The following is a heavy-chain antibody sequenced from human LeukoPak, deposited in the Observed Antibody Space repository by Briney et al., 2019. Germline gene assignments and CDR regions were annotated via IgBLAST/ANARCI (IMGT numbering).Heavy chain of an antibody. D-gene: IGHD6-13*01. Sequence: GGSLRLSCAASGFTVRSNYMSSVRQAPGKGLEMVSVIYSGGSTYYADSVKGRFTISRDNSKNTLYLQMNSLRAEDTAVYYCARAGAAAGTFDYWGQGTLVTVSS. V-gene: IGHV3-53*01. CDR1: GFTVRSNY. CDR2: IYSGGST. CDR3: ARAGAAAGTFDY. J-gene: IGHJ4*02.